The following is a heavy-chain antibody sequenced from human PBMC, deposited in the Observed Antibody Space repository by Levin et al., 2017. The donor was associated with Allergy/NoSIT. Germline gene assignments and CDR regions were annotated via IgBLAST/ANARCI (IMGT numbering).Heavy chain of an antibody. CDR3: VRTGTMDV. CDR2: IDPKNGAT. J-gene: IGHJ6*02. V-gene: IGHV1-2*02. D-gene: IGHD1-1*01. Sequence: GESLKISCKASGYTFTGYNIHWVRQAPGQGLEWMGWIDPKNGATSYAQKFQGRVTMTRDTSISTAYMEVSRLRSDDTAVFYCVRTGTMDVWGPGTTVTVSS. CDR1: GYTFTGYN.